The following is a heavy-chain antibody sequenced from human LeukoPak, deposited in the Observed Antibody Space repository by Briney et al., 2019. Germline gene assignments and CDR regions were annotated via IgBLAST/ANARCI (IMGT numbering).Heavy chain of an antibody. CDR3: ARNVWFGELDYYYYYMDV. J-gene: IGHJ6*03. D-gene: IGHD3-10*01. Sequence: PSETLSLTCIVSGYSISSVYYWGWIRQPPGKGLEWIGYIYYSGSTNYNPSLKSRVTISVDTSKNQFSLKLSSVTAADTAVYYCARNVWFGELDYYYYYMDVWGKGTTVTISS. CDR2: IYYSGST. CDR1: GYSISSVYY. V-gene: IGHV4-38-2*02.